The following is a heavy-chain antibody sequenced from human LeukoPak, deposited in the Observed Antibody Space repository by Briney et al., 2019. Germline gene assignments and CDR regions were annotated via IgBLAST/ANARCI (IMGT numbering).Heavy chain of an antibody. D-gene: IGHD3-22*01. Sequence: PSQTLSLTCAVSGGSISSGGYSWSWIRQPPGKGLEWIGYIYHSGSTYYNPSLKSRVTISVDRSKNQFSLKLSSVTAADTAVYYCASGAEDRSGYYGFQSPLDDAFDIWGQGTMVTVSS. CDR2: IYHSGST. V-gene: IGHV4-30-2*01. CDR1: GGSISSGGYS. CDR3: ASGAEDRSGYYGFQSPLDDAFDI. J-gene: IGHJ3*02.